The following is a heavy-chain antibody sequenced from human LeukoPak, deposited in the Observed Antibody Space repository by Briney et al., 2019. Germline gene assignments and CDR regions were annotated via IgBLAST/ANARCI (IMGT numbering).Heavy chain of an antibody. CDR2: IYHSGST. D-gene: IGHD1-7*01. CDR3: ARDSRYNWNYVEYWFDP. J-gene: IGHJ5*02. V-gene: IGHV4-38-2*02. CDR1: GYSISSDYY. Sequence: PSETLSLTCTVSGYSISSDYYWGWIRQPPGKGLEWIGSIYHSGSTYYNPSLKSRVTVSVDTSKNQFSLKLSSVTAADTALYYCARDSRYNWNYVEYWFDPWGQGTLVTVSS.